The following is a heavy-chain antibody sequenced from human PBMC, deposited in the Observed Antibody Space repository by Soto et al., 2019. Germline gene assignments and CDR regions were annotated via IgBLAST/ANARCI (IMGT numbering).Heavy chain of an antibody. CDR2: IYYSGST. V-gene: IGHV4-59*01. CDR1: GGSISTYY. D-gene: IGHD6-19*01. CDR3: ASDRSSGWDQGYGMDV. J-gene: IGHJ6*02. Sequence: QVQLHESGPGLVKPSETLSLTCTVPGGSISTYYWSWIRQPPGKGLEWIGYIYYSGSTSYNPSLKSRVTISVDTSKNQFSLKLRSVTAADTAVYYCASDRSSGWDQGYGMDVWGQGTTVTVSS.